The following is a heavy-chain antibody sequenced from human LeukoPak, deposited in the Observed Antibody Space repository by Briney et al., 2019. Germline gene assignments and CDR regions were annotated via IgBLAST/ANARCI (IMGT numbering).Heavy chain of an antibody. CDR3: ARGIAHIVVVTAMEGAFDI. J-gene: IGHJ3*02. CDR1: GVTFSSYA. D-gene: IGHD2-21*02. Sequence: SVKVSCKASGVTFSSYAISWVRQAPGQGLEWMGGIIPIFGTANYAQKFQGRVTITTDESTSTAYMELSSLRSEDTAVYYCARGIAHIVVVTAMEGAFDIWGQGTMVTVSS. V-gene: IGHV1-69*05. CDR2: IIPIFGTA.